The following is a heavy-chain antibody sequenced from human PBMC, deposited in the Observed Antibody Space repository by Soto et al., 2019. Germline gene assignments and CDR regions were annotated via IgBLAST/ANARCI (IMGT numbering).Heavy chain of an antibody. CDR1: GGSVSSGSYY. CDR3: ARGLHVLRYFDWSYYFDY. CDR2: IYYSGST. V-gene: IGHV4-61*01. D-gene: IGHD3-9*01. J-gene: IGHJ4*02. Sequence: SETLSLTCTVSGGSVSSGSYYWSWIRQPPGKGLEWIGYIYYSGSTNYNPSLKSRVTISVDTSKNQLSLKLSSVTAADTAVYYCARGLHVLRYFDWSYYFDYWGQGTLVTVSS.